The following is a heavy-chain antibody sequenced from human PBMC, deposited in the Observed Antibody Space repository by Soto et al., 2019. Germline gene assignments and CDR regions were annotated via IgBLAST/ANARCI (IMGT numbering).Heavy chain of an antibody. CDR3: AKDPSGEYCRGGSCSH. CDR2: IGGGSISI. V-gene: IGHV3-23*01. J-gene: IGHJ4*02. D-gene: IGHD2-15*01. CDR1: GFTFSSFA. Sequence: PGGSLRLSCTASGFTFSSFAMSWVRQAPGKGLEWISGIGGGSISIFYADSVKDRFTISRDNSKNTLYLQMNSLRAEDTAVYYCAKDPSGEYCRGGSCSHWGQGTLVTVSS.